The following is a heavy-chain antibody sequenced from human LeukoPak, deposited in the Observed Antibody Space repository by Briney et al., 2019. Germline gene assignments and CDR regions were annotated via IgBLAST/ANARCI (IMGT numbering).Heavy chain of an antibody. V-gene: IGHV1-18*01. D-gene: IGHD2-15*01. CDR3: ARDLTGSRCRGGSCYFMFGY. CDR1: GYTSIHYG. Sequence: VASVKVSCKASGYTSIHYGISWVRQAPGQGLEWMVWINTNNGNTNYAQNIQGRVTMTTDTSTSTAYMELRSLRSDDTAVYFCARDLTGSRCRGGSCYFMFGYWGQGTLVTVSS. CDR2: INTNNGNT. J-gene: IGHJ4*02.